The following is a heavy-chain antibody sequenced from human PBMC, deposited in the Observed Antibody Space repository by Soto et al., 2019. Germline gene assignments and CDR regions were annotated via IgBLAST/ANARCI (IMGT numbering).Heavy chain of an antibody. Sequence: LRLSCEASGFTFSDCAMSWVRQAPGEGLEWFSAITDTGGDTFHADSVKGRFTISRDNSKNTLYLQMNSLRAEDTALYYCVKGSSASRPYYFDYWGQGSLVTVSS. J-gene: IGHJ4*02. CDR3: VKGSSASRPYYFDY. D-gene: IGHD3-22*01. CDR1: GFTFSDCA. V-gene: IGHV3-23*01. CDR2: ITDTGGDT.